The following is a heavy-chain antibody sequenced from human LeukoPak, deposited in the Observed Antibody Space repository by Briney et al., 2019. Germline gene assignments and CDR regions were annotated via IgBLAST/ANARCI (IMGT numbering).Heavy chain of an antibody. J-gene: IGHJ4*02. Sequence: GGSLRLSCAPSGFTFSSYAMSWVRQAPGKGLEWVSGITGSGGNTFYADSVKGRFTISRDNSKNTLYLQMNSLRAEDTAVYYCAKDQWSPSRAPAASIVGATYFDYWGQGTLVTVSS. CDR2: ITGSGGNT. CDR3: AKDQWSPSRAPAASIVGATYFDY. V-gene: IGHV3-23*01. CDR1: GFTFSSYA. D-gene: IGHD1-26*01.